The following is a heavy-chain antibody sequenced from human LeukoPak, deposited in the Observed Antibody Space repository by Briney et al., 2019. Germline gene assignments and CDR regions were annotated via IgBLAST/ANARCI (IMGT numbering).Heavy chain of an antibody. Sequence: GESLKISCKGSGYSLTNYWIGWVRQMPGKGLEWMGIMYLGDSETRYSPSFRGQVTISADKSISTVCLQWSSLKASDTAMYYCVRHEGSISGWPFDYWGQGTLVTVSS. CDR1: GYSLTNYW. D-gene: IGHD6-19*01. CDR3: VRHEGSISGWPFDY. J-gene: IGHJ4*02. CDR2: MYLGDSET. V-gene: IGHV5-51*01.